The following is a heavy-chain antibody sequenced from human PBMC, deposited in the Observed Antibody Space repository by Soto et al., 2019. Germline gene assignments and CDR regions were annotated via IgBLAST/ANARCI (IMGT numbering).Heavy chain of an antibody. CDR3: ARAHYGDYGYGMDV. CDR2: IYHSGSA. J-gene: IGHJ6*02. D-gene: IGHD4-17*01. V-gene: IGHV4-30-2*01. Sequence: QLQLQESGSGLVKPSQTLSLTCAVSGGSISSGGYSWTWIRQPPGKGLAWIGYIYHSGSAYYNPSLKSRVTISVDRSKNQFSLKLGSVTAAETAVYYCARAHYGDYGYGMDVWGQGTTVTVSS. CDR1: GGSISSGGYS.